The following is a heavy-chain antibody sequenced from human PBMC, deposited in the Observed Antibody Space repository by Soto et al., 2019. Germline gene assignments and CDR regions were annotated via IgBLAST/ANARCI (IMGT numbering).Heavy chain of an antibody. CDR3: ARTTAVPNTLRSRYFFDY. D-gene: IGHD4-17*01. V-gene: IGHV4-61*01. Sequence: SETLSLTCSVSGGSVSNKTYYWSWIRQPPGKRLEWIGYVYYSGTTNYNPSLKSRVTISVDRSKNQFSLRLSSVTTADTALYYCARTTAVPNTLRSRYFFDYWGQGTLVTVSS. CDR2: VYYSGTT. J-gene: IGHJ4*02. CDR1: GGSVSNKTYY.